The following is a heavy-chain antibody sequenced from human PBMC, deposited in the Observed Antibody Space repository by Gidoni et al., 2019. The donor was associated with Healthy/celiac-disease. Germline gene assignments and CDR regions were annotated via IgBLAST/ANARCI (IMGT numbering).Heavy chain of an antibody. J-gene: IGHJ1*01. V-gene: IGHV1-2*06. D-gene: IGHD4-17*01. CDR3: AREGEPMTTVTKGYFQH. CDR2: INPNSGGT. Sequence: QLQLVQSGAAVNKPGASVKVSCTASGSTFTGYYMHWVRQAPGQGLEWMGRINPNSGGTNYAQKFQGRVTMTRDTSISTAYMELSRLRSDDTAVYYCAREGEPMTTVTKGYFQHWGQGTLVTVSS. CDR1: GSTFTGYY.